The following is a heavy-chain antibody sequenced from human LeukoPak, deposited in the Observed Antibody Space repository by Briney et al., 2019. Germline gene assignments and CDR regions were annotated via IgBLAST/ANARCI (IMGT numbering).Heavy chain of an antibody. CDR1: GGSFSGYY. J-gene: IGHJ5*02. CDR2: INHGGST. V-gene: IGHV4-34*01. D-gene: IGHD3-22*01. Sequence: PSQTLSLTCAVYGGSFSGYYWSWIRQPPGKGLEWIGEINHGGSTNYNPSLKSRVTISVDTSKNQFSLKLSSVTAADTAVYYCARIAYSSGYFLSDRRRWFDPWGQGTLVTVSS. CDR3: ARIAYSSGYFLSDRRRWFDP.